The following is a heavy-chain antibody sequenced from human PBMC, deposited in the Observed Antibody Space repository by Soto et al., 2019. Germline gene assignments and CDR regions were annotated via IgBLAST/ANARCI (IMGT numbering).Heavy chain of an antibody. J-gene: IGHJ6*02. D-gene: IGHD3-3*01. CDR1: GYTFTGYY. V-gene: IGHV1-2*04. Sequence: ASVKVSFKASGYTFTGYYMHWVRQAPGQGLEGMGWINPNSGGTNYAQKFQGWVTMTRDTSISTAYMELSRLRSDDTAVYYCAREENYDFWSGYYSYYGMDVWGQGTTVTVSS. CDR3: AREENYDFWSGYYSYYGMDV. CDR2: INPNSGGT.